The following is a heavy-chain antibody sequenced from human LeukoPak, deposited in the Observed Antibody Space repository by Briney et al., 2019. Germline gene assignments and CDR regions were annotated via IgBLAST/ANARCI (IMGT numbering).Heavy chain of an antibody. CDR3: AKNPMVRGVILPSYFDY. CDR2: ISGSGGST. D-gene: IGHD3-10*01. J-gene: IGHJ4*02. Sequence: GGSLRLSCAASGFTFSSYAMSWVRQAPGKGLEWVSTISGSGGSTYYADSVKGRFTISRDNSKNTLYLQMNSLRAEDTAVYYCAKNPMVRGVILPSYFDYWGQGTLVTVSS. CDR1: GFTFSSYA. V-gene: IGHV3-23*01.